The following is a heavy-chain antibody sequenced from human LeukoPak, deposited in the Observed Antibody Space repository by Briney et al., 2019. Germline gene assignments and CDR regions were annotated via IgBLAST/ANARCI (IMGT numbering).Heavy chain of an antibody. J-gene: IGHJ4*02. D-gene: IGHD3-22*01. Sequence: SQTLSLTCTVSGGSISNGGYYWSWIRQPPGKGLEWIGYIYHSGSTYYNPSLKSRVTISVDRSKNQFSLKLSSVTAADTAVYYCARVGTSSGYYYFDYWGQGTLVTVSS. V-gene: IGHV4-30-2*01. CDR1: GGSISNGGYY. CDR2: IYHSGST. CDR3: ARVGTSSGYYYFDY.